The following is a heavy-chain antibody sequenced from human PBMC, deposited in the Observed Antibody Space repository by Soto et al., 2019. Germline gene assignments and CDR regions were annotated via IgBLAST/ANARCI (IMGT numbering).Heavy chain of an antibody. Sequence: PGGSLRLSCAASGFTFSSYAMSWVRQAPGKGLEWVSAISGSGGSTYYADSVKGRFTISRDNSKNTLYLQMNSLRAEDTAVYYCAKDDRGLERYFDWLLYEGYWGQGTLVTVSS. V-gene: IGHV3-23*01. CDR2: ISGSGGST. CDR3: AKDDRGLERYFDWLLYEGY. CDR1: GFTFSSYA. J-gene: IGHJ4*02. D-gene: IGHD3-9*01.